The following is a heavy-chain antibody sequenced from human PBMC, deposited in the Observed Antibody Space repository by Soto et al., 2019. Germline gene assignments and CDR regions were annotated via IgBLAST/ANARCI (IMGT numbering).Heavy chain of an antibody. V-gene: IGHV1-18*04. CDR2: ISAYNGNT. CDR1: GYTFTSYG. D-gene: IGHD3-22*01. CDR3: ARDLEYYYDSSISWYYYGMDV. Sequence: ASVKVSCKASGYTFTSYGISWVRQAPGQGLEWMGWISAYNGNTNYAQKLQGRVTMTTDTSTSTAYMELRSLRSDDTAVYYCARDLEYYYDSSISWYYYGMDVWGQGTTVTVSS. J-gene: IGHJ6*02.